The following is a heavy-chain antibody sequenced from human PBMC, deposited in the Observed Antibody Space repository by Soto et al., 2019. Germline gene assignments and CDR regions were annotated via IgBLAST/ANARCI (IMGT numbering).Heavy chain of an antibody. J-gene: IGHJ4*02. V-gene: IGHV2-5*01. CDR2: IFWNDAK. CDR3: AYSRSGSSSGGNFDY. CDR1: GFSFSTTGAG. D-gene: IGHD2-15*01. Sequence: QIALKESGPTLVKPSQTLTLTCTFSGFSFSTTGAGVGWIRQPPGKALEWLALIFWNDAKRYSPSLRGRFTIIKDTSKNQVVLTMTNVDPVDTATYYCAYSRSGSSSGGNFDYWGQGTPVTVYS.